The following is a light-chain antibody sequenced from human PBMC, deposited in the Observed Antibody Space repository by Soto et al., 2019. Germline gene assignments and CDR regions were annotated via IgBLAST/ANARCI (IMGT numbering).Light chain of an antibody. J-gene: IGLJ1*01. Sequence: QSVLTQPASVSGSPGQSITISCTGTSSDVGGFDFVPWFQRRPGKAPRLIIYEVTNRPSGISDRFSGSKSGNTATLTISGLQAEDEADYFCSSYITTNTLYVFGSGTKVTAL. CDR1: SSDVGGFDF. CDR3: SSYITTNTLYV. V-gene: IGLV2-14*01. CDR2: EVT.